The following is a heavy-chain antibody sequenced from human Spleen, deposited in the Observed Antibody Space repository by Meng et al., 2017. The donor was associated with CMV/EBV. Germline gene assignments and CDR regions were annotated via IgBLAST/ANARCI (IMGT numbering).Heavy chain of an antibody. D-gene: IGHD4-11*01. CDR3: ARGYSIPTHFDY. V-gene: IGHV4-31*02. CDR1: GGSNSSGIYY. J-gene: IGHJ4*02. CDR2: IYYSGSA. Sequence: TVSGGSNSSGIYYWSWIRQHPGKGLEWIGYIYYSGSAYYNPSLESRVTISVDTSKDQFSLRLSSVTAADTAMYYCARGYSIPTHFDYWGQGTLVTVSS.